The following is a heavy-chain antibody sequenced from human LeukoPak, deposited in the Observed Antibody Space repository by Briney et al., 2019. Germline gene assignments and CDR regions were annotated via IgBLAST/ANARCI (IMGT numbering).Heavy chain of an antibody. CDR3: ASDQYSSSSRTDY. D-gene: IGHD6-6*01. V-gene: IGHV3-23*01. Sequence: GGSLRLSCAASGFTFSGYAMSWVRQAPGKGLEWVSAISGSGGSTYYADSVKGRFTISRDNSKNTLYLQMNSLRAEDTAVYYYASDQYSSSSRTDYWGQGTLVTVSS. CDR1: GFTFSGYA. J-gene: IGHJ4*02. CDR2: ISGSGGST.